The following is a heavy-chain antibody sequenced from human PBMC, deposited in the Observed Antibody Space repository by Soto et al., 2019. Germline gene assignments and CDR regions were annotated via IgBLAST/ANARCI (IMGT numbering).Heavy chain of an antibody. CDR1: GGSISSYY. CDR2: IYYSGST. Sequence: PSETLSLTCTVSGGSISSYYWSWIRQPPGKGLEWIGYIYYSGSTNYNPSLKSRVTISVDTSKNQFSLKLSSVTAADTAVYYCVHGRDGYNDFDYWGQGTLVTVS. J-gene: IGHJ4*02. CDR3: VHGRDGYNDFDY. V-gene: IGHV4-59*01. D-gene: IGHD5-12*01.